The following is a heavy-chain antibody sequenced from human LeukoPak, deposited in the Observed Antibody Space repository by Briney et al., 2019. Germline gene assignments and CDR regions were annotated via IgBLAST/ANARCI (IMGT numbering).Heavy chain of an antibody. Sequence: GGSLRLSCAASGFTFSNAWMSWVRQAPGKGLEWVGRIKSKADGGTTDYAAPVKGRFTISRDDSKNTLYLQMNSLKTEDTAVYYCTQIRKGYSSGWGLFDYWGQGTLVTVSS. V-gene: IGHV3-15*01. CDR1: GFTFSNAW. CDR2: IKSKADGGTT. J-gene: IGHJ4*02. D-gene: IGHD6-19*01. CDR3: TQIRKGYSSGWGLFDY.